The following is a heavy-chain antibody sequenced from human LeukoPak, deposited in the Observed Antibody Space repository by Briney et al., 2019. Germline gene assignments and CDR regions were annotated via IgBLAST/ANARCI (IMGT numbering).Heavy chain of an antibody. Sequence: ASVNVSCKVSGYTLTELSMHWVRQAPGKGLEWMGGFDPEDGETIYAQKFQGRVTMTEDTSTDTAYMELSSLRSEDTAVYYCATPVRGYGDYDYWGQGTLVTVSS. CDR3: ATPVRGYGDYDY. J-gene: IGHJ4*02. CDR2: FDPEDGET. CDR1: GYTLTELS. V-gene: IGHV1-24*01. D-gene: IGHD4-17*01.